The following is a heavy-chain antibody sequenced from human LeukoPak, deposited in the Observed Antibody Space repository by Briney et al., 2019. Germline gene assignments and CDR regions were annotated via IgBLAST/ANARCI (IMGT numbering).Heavy chain of an antibody. CDR2: ISSSGSTI. CDR3: ARAPPSSGSYYFDY. CDR1: GFTFSSYA. Sequence: GGSLRLSCAASGFTFSSYAMSWIRQAPGKGLEWVSYISSSGSTIYYADSVKGRFTISRDNAKNSLYLQMNSLRAEDTAVYYCARAPPSSGSYYFDYWGQGTLVTVSS. J-gene: IGHJ4*02. V-gene: IGHV3-11*01. D-gene: IGHD1-26*01.